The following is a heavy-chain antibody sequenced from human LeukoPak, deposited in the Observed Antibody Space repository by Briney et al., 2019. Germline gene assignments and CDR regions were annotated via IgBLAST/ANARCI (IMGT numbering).Heavy chain of an antibody. D-gene: IGHD4-17*01. CDR1: GFSFTSAW. Sequence: GGSLRLSCVASGFSFTSAWMVWVRQAPGKGLEWVSSISSSGSYIYYADSVMGRFTISRDNAKNSLYLQMNSLTAEDTAVYYCARAEYTYGPRGFDFWGQGTLVTVS. J-gene: IGHJ4*02. CDR3: ARAEYTYGPRGFDF. CDR2: ISSSGSYI. V-gene: IGHV3-21*01.